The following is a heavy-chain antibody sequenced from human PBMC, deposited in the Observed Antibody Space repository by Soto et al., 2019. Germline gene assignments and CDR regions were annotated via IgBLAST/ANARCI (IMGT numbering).Heavy chain of an antibody. CDR2: ISGTGGAA. CDR3: AKPEEVVRGFDF. D-gene: IGHD3-10*01. Sequence: PGGSLRLSCAASGFTFGHSAMSWVRQAPGKGLEWVAAISGTGGAAYYADSVKGRFTISRDNSRNTLFLQMNSLRVDDTVIYHCAKPEEVVRGFDFWGLGTLVTVSS. J-gene: IGHJ4*02. CDR1: GFTFGHSA. V-gene: IGHV3-23*01.